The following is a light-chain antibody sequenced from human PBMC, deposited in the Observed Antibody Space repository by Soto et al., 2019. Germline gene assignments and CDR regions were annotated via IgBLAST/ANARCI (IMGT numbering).Light chain of an antibody. V-gene: IGKV1-27*01. J-gene: IGKJ3*01. CDR2: HAS. CDR1: QDIQNY. CDR3: QNYYSAVFT. Sequence: DIQMTQSPSSLSASVGDRVTITCRATQDIQNYLAWYQQRPGQVPRLLIYHASTLQSGVPSRFGGSGYGADFTLTISSLQTEDVATYYCQNYYSAVFTFGPGTKVGIK.